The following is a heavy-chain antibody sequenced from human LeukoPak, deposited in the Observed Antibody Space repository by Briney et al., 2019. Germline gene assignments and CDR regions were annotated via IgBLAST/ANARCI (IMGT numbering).Heavy chain of an antibody. Sequence: SETLSLTCAVYGGSFSGYYWSWLRQPPGKGLEGIGEINHRGSTNYNPSLTSRVTISVDTSKNQFSLKLSSVTAADTAVYYCARVGMAPNTNYYYYYDMDVWGKGTTVTVSS. V-gene: IGHV4-34*01. CDR3: ARVGMAPNTNYYYYYDMDV. CDR2: INHRGST. J-gene: IGHJ6*03. CDR1: GGSFSGYY. D-gene: IGHD5-24*01.